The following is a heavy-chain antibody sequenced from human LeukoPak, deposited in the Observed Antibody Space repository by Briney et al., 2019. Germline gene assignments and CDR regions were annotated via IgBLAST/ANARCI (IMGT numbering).Heavy chain of an antibody. J-gene: IGHJ4*02. V-gene: IGHV4-59*01. CDR3: ARARWLRSDGFDY. CDR1: GGSISSYY. D-gene: IGHD5-12*01. Sequence: SETLSLTCTVSGGSISSYYWSWIRQPPGKGLEWIGYIYYSGSTNYNPSLKSRVTISVDTSKNQFSLKLSSVTAADTAVYYCARARWLRSDGFDYWGQGTLVTVPS. CDR2: IYYSGST.